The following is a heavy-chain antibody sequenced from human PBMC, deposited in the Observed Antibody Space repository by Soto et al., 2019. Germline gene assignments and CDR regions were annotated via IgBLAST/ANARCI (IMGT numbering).Heavy chain of an antibody. V-gene: IGHV3-48*01. J-gene: IGHJ6*03. CDR2: ISSSSSTI. Sequence: GGSLRLSCAASGFTFSSYSMNWVRQAPGKGLEWVSYISSSSSTIYYADSVKGRFTISRDNAKNSLYLQMNSLRAEDTAVYYCARDFVAGDYYYYYYMDVWGKGTTVTVSS. D-gene: IGHD3-10*01. CDR3: ARDFVAGDYYYYYYMDV. CDR1: GFTFSSYS.